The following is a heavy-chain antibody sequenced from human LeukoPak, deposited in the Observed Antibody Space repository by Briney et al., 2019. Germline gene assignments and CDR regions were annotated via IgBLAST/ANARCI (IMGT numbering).Heavy chain of an antibody. CDR1: GGTFRSYA. D-gene: IGHD5-18*01. V-gene: IGHV1-69*13. J-gene: IGHJ4*02. CDR2: IIAIFGTA. Sequence: SVRVSCEASGGTFRSYAISWVRPAPGQGVECMGGIIAIFGTANYAQKFHCRVTITADESTSIAYMELSSLRSEDTAVYYCARDQGYRYGYGDFDYWGQGTLVTVSS. CDR3: ARDQGYRYGYGDFDY.